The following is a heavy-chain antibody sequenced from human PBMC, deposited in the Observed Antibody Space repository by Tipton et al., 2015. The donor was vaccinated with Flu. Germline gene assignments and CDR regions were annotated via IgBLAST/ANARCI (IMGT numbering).Heavy chain of an antibody. Sequence: TLSLTCSVSGYSIRSAYYWGWVRRPPGKGLEWIGTIYHSGTTYYNPSLKSRLTISVDTSKNQFSLRPSSVTAADTAAYYCARHTGDSVRGVIDYWGQGTLVTVSS. J-gene: IGHJ4*02. V-gene: IGHV4-38-2*01. CDR1: GYSIRSAYY. CDR3: ARHTGDSVRGVIDY. D-gene: IGHD3-10*02. CDR2: IYHSGTT.